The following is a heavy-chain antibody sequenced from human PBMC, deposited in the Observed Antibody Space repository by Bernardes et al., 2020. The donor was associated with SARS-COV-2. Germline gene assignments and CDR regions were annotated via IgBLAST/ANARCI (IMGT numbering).Heavy chain of an antibody. Sequence: ASVKVSCKASGYTFTSYGISWVRQAPGQGLEWMGWISAYNGNTNYAQKLQGRVTMTTDTSTSTAYMELRSLRSDDTAVYYCARHQDCSSTSCYYTWFDPWGQGTLVIVSS. CDR3: ARHQDCSSTSCYYTWFDP. CDR2: ISAYNGNT. CDR1: GYTFTSYG. D-gene: IGHD2-2*01. J-gene: IGHJ5*02. V-gene: IGHV1-18*01.